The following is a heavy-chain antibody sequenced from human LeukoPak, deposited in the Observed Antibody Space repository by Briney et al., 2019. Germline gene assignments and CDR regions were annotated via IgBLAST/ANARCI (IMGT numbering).Heavy chain of an antibody. V-gene: IGHV4-30-4*08. CDR2: IYYSGST. J-gene: IGHJ3*02. CDR1: GGSISSGDYY. CDR3: ARGAGGTIFGVVIIGSYDAFDI. D-gene: IGHD3-3*01. Sequence: SETLSLTCTVSGGSISSGDYYRSWIRQPPGKGLEWIGYIYYSGSTYYNPSLKSRVTISVDTSKNQFSLKLSSVTAADTAVYYCARGAGGTIFGVVIIGSYDAFDIWGQGTMVTVSS.